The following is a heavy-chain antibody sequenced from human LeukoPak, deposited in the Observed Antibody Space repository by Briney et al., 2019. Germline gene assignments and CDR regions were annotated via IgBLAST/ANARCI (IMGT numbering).Heavy chain of an antibody. Sequence: SETLSLTCTVSGGSIFSYYWSWIRQPPGKGLEWMGYIYYSGSTNYNPSLKSRVTISVDTSKNQFSLRVSSVTAADTAVYYCARHLNNCGDDCYIFDYWGQGTLVTVSS. D-gene: IGHD2-21*01. J-gene: IGHJ4*02. V-gene: IGHV4-59*08. CDR1: GGSIFSYY. CDR3: ARHLNNCGDDCYIFDY. CDR2: IYYSGST.